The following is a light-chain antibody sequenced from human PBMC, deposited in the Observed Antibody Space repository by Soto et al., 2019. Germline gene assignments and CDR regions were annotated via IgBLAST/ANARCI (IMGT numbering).Light chain of an antibody. CDR1: LTDSTC. V-gene: IGKV1-39*01. CDR3: QQRHMWPIT. J-gene: IGKJ5*01. Sequence: DIQITQSPSSLSASVGDRVFIAYRSRLTDSTCLNWYQQKPGRAPKLLLYSASSLQIGVPSRFSGSGSGTDFTLTISSLEPEDSAVYYCQQRHMWPITFGQGTRLENK. CDR2: SAS.